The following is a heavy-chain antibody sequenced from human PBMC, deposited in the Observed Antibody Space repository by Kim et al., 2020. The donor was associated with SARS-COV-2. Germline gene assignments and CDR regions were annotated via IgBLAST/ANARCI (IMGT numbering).Heavy chain of an antibody. D-gene: IGHD3-10*01. CDR2: IYYSGST. V-gene: IGHV4-31*03. J-gene: IGHJ4*02. CDR3: ARAYYGSGSYYNDGALDY. CDR1: GGSISSGGYY. Sequence: SETLSLTCTVSGGSISSGGYYWSWIRQHPGKGLEWIGYIYYSGSTYYNPSLKSRVTISVDTSKNQFSLKLSSVTAADTAVYYCARAYYGSGSYYNDGALDYWGQGTLVTVSS.